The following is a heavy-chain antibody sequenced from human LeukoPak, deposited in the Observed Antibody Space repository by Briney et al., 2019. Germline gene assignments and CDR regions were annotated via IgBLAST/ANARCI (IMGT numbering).Heavy chain of an antibody. CDR3: ARDIGYDFWSGYFY. CDR2: INPNSGGT. J-gene: IGHJ4*02. CDR1: GCTFTGYY. D-gene: IGHD3-3*01. V-gene: IGHV1-2*02. Sequence: GASVTVSCTASGCTFTGYYMHWVRQAPGQGLEWMRWINPNSGGTNYAQKFQGRVTMTRDTSISTAYMELSRLRSDDTAVYYCARDIGYDFWSGYFYWGQGTLVTVSS.